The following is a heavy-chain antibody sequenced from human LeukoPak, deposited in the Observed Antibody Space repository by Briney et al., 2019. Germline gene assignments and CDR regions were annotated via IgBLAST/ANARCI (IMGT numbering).Heavy chain of an antibody. J-gene: IGHJ4*02. CDR1: GYTFTGYY. V-gene: IGHV1-2*02. CDR3: AREGELRLGELSFPD. CDR2: INPNSGGT. Sequence: ASVKVSCKASGYTFTGYYMHWVRQAPGQGLEWMGWINPNSGGTNYAQKFQGRVTMTRDTSISTAYMELSRLRSDDTAVYYCAREGELRLGELSFPDWGQGTLVTVSS. D-gene: IGHD3-16*02.